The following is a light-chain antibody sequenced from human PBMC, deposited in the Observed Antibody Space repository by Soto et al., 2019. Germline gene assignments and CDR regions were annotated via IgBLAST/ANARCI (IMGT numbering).Light chain of an antibody. J-gene: IGKJ5*01. CDR2: GAS. CDR1: QSVSSN. Sequence: EIVMTQSPATLSVSPGERATLSCRASQSVSSNYLAWYQQKPGQAPRLLFYGASTRATGLPARFSGTGSGTEFTLTINSLQAEDSAVYYCQQYYNWPRTFGQGTRLEIK. CDR3: QQYYNWPRT. V-gene: IGKV3-15*01.